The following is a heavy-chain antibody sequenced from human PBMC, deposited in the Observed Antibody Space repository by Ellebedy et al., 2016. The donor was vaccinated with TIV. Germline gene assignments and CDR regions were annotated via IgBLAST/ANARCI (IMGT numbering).Heavy chain of an antibody. V-gene: IGHV3-23*01. CDR2: FFGSGGHT. Sequence: GESLKISCAASGFNFATYAMTWVRLAPGRGLEWVSVFFGSGGHTFYADSVRGRSTISRDNSENTLYLQMNDLRAEDTAVYYCARGAASSPKYLDAWGQGTLVTVSS. CDR1: GFNFATYA. CDR3: ARGAASSPKYLDA. D-gene: IGHD6-13*01. J-gene: IGHJ5*02.